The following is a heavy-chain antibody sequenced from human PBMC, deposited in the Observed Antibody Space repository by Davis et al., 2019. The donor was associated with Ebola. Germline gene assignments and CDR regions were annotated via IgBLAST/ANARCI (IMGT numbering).Heavy chain of an antibody. CDR2: IKEDGSEK. Sequence: GESLKISCAASGFTFNRYWMSWVRQAPGKGLQWVANIKEDGSEKYYGDSVKGRFTISRDNAKNSLYLQMNSLRAEDTAVYYCARVSVPAALVPIDYYAMDVWGQGTTVTVSS. D-gene: IGHD2-2*01. V-gene: IGHV3-7*03. CDR1: GFTFNRYW. CDR3: ARVSVPAALVPIDYYAMDV. J-gene: IGHJ6*02.